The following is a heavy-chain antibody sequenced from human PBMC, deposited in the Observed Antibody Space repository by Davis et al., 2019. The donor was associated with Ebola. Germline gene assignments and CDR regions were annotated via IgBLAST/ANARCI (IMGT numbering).Heavy chain of an antibody. J-gene: IGHJ2*01. CDR3: ARHINGDFWYFDV. CDR1: GFSFSNYG. Sequence: GESLKISCAASGFSFSNYGMHWVRQAPGKGLEWVAFIRSDGSNKYYADSVKGRFTISRDNSKNVLYLQLNTLRADDTAVYYCARHINGDFWYFDVWGRGTLVTVSS. V-gene: IGHV3-30*02. D-gene: IGHD4-17*01. CDR2: IRSDGSNK.